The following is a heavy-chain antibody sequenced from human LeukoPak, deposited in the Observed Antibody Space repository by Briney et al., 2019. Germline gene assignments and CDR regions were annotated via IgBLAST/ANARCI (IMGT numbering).Heavy chain of an antibody. Sequence: PSETLSLTCAVSGGSISSSNWWSWVRQPPGKGLEWIGEIYHSGSTNYNPSLKSRVTISVDKSKNQFSLKLSSVTAADTAVYYCARYLDYGGNSRVFQHWGQGTLVTVSS. V-gene: IGHV4-4*02. D-gene: IGHD4-23*01. J-gene: IGHJ1*01. CDR2: IYHSGST. CDR1: GGSISSSNW. CDR3: ARYLDYGGNSRVFQH.